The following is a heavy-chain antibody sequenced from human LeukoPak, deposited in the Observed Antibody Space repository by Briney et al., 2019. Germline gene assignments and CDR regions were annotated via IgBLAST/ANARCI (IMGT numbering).Heavy chain of an antibody. V-gene: IGHV4-39*02. CDR3: ARGSTTGTTSYFDP. CDR2: IYHSGST. J-gene: IGHJ5*02. Sequence: PSETLSLTCTVSGGSISSSSYYWGWIRQPPGKGLEWIGSIYHSGSTYYNPSLKSRVTISLNTSKNYFSLKLNSVTAADTAVYYCARGSTTGTTSYFDPWGQGTLVTVSS. D-gene: IGHD1-1*01. CDR1: GGSISSSSYY.